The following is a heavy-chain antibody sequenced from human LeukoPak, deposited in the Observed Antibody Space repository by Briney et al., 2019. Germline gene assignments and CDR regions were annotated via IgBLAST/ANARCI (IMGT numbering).Heavy chain of an antibody. J-gene: IGHJ6*03. D-gene: IGHD1-26*01. CDR1: GFTFSSYA. Sequence: GRSLRLSCAASGFTFSSYAMHWVRQAPGKGLEWVAVISYDGSNKYYADSVKARFTISRDNSKNTLYLQMNSLSADDTAVYYCARDKLRGSAGNYYYMDVWGKGTTVTVSS. V-gene: IGHV3-30*04. CDR3: ARDKLRGSAGNYYYMDV. CDR2: ISYDGSNK.